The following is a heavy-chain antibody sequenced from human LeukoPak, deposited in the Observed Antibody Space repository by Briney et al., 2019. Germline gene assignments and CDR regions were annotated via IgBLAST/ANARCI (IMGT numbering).Heavy chain of an antibody. CDR2: RSSRSGII. V-gene: IGHV3-11*04. Sequence: GGSLRLSCVASGFNFSDYYMNWIRQSPGKGLEWFSYRSSRSGIIYYADSVKGRFTISRDNAKNTLYLQMNTLRVEDTAVYYCTRDLMDYDVSTGLHHYYMDVWGQGTTVTVSS. CDR1: GFNFSDYY. CDR3: TRDLMDYDVSTGLHHYYMDV. D-gene: IGHD3-9*01. J-gene: IGHJ6*02.